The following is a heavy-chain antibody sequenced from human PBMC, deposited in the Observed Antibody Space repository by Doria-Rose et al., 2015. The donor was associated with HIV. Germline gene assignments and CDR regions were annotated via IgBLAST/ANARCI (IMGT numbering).Heavy chain of an antibody. CDR2: IHYSGTT. D-gene: IGHD3-3*01. Sequence: IGNIHYSGTTSYNPSLKSRIIISQDTSKNHLSLKLTSVTAADTAVYYCARGRVTIFGVGDAFDIWGQGTMVTVSS. CDR3: ARGRVTIFGVGDAFDI. J-gene: IGHJ3*02. V-gene: IGHV4-30-4*01.